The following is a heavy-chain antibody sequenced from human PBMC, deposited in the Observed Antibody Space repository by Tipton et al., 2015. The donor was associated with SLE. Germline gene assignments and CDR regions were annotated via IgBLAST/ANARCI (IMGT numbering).Heavy chain of an antibody. D-gene: IGHD3-10*01. CDR3: ARDGGDYYNWFDP. CDR2: ISPNSDYI. V-gene: IGHV3-21*03. J-gene: IGHJ5*02. Sequence: GSLRLSCAASGFTFRAYSMNWVRQAPGKGLEWVSSISPNSDYIEYADSVKGRFTISRDNTKDSLFLQMNSLRDDDTAVYYCARDGGDYYNWFDPWGQGTLVTVSS. CDR1: GFTFRAYS.